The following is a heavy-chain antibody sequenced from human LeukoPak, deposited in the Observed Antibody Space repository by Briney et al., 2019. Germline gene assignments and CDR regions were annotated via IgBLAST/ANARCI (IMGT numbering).Heavy chain of an antibody. CDR2: ISAYNGNT. CDR3: ARDDNYDFWSDPYYSYYGMDV. Sequence: GASVKVSCKASGYTFTSYGISWVRQAPGQGLEWMGWISAYNGNTNYAQKLQGRVTMTTDTSTSTAYMELRSLRSDDTAVYYCARDDNYDFWSDPYYSYYGMDVGGQGTTVTVS. D-gene: IGHD3-3*01. V-gene: IGHV1-18*01. J-gene: IGHJ6*02. CDR1: GYTFTSYG.